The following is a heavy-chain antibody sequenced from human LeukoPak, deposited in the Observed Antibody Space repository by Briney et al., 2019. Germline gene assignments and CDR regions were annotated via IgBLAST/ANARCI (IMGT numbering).Heavy chain of an antibody. CDR2: INHSGST. Sequence: PSETLSLTCAVYGGSFSGYYWSWIRQPPGKGLEWIGEINHSGSTNYNPSLKSRVTISVDTSKNQFSLKLSSVTAADTAVYYCARGSPETYYYGSGSYLRAYFDYWAREPWSPSPQ. V-gene: IGHV4-34*01. D-gene: IGHD3-10*01. J-gene: IGHJ4*02. CDR3: ARGSPETYYYGSGSYLRAYFDY. CDR1: GGSFSGYY.